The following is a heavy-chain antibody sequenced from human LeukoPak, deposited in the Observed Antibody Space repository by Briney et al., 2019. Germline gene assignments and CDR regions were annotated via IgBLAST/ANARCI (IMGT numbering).Heavy chain of an antibody. CDR2: IYYSGTT. Sequence: SETLSLTCTVSGGSISSSGFYWGWIRQPPGKGVEWIGSIYYSGTTYYNPSLKSRVTISVDTSKNQFSLRLSSVTAADTAVYYCASQEGSSYYWGQGTLVTVSS. CDR3: ASQEGSSYY. V-gene: IGHV4-39*01. D-gene: IGHD2-15*01. J-gene: IGHJ4*02. CDR1: GGSISSSGFY.